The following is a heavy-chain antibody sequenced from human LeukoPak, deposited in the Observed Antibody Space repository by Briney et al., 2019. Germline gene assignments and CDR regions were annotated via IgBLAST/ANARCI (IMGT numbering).Heavy chain of an antibody. CDR1: GGSISSYC. V-gene: IGHV4-59*01. CDR3: ARSLFPYYYDSSAYFPFDY. J-gene: IGHJ4*02. D-gene: IGHD3-22*01. Sequence: PSETLSLTCTVSGGSISSYCWSWIRQPPGKGLEWIGYIYYSGTTNYNPSLKSRVTISVDTSKNQFSLRLTSVTAADTAVYYCARSLFPYYYDSSAYFPFDYWGQGTLVTVSS. CDR2: IYYSGTT.